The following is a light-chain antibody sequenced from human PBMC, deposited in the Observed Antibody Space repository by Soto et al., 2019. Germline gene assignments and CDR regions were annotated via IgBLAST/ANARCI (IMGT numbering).Light chain of an antibody. V-gene: IGLV2-8*01. CDR1: SSDVGGYHY. CDR2: EVT. J-gene: IGLJ1*01. CDR3: RSYAGSNNYV. Sequence: QSVLTQPPSASGSPGQSVTISCTGSSSDVGGYHYVSWYQHHPGKAPKLMIYEVTKRPSGVPDRFSGSKSGNTASLTVSGLQAEDEADYYCRSYAGSNNYVFGTGTKLTVL.